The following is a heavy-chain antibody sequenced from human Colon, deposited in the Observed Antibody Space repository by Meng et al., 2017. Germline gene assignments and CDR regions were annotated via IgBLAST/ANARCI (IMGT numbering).Heavy chain of an antibody. Sequence: QVQLQQWGAGLLKPSEPLSLTCAVYGGSFSGYYWSWIRQPPGKGLEWIGEINHSGSTNYNPSLKSRVTISVDTSKNQFSLKLSSVTAADTAVDYCARGRYSGYLPWGQGTLVTVSS. V-gene: IGHV4-34*01. CDR1: GGSFSGYY. D-gene: IGHD5-12*01. CDR2: INHSGST. CDR3: ARGRYSGYLP. J-gene: IGHJ5*02.